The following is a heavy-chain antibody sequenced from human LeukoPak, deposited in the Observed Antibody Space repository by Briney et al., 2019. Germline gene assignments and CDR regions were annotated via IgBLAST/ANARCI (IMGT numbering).Heavy chain of an antibody. CDR3: ARDVDYANPRHDY. V-gene: IGHV3-7*01. CDR1: GFTVFNYW. D-gene: IGHD4/OR15-4a*01. Sequence: GGSLRPSCAASGFTVFNYWMSWVRQAPGKGLEWVANINLDGSQKYYVDSLKGRFTISRDNAKNSLYLQMNSLRAEDTAVYYCARDVDYANPRHDYWGQGTLVTVSS. CDR2: INLDGSQK. J-gene: IGHJ4*02.